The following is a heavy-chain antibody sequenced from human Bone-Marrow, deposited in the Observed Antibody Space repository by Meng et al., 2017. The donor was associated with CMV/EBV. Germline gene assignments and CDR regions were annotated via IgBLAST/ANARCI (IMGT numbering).Heavy chain of an antibody. CDR3: ARALRFLEWSPPWYYYYGMDV. V-gene: IGHV3-30*02. J-gene: IGHJ6*02. CDR2: IRYDGSNK. CDR1: GFTFSSYG. D-gene: IGHD3-3*01. Sequence: GGSLRLSCAASGFTFSSYGMHWVRQAPGKGLEWVAFIRYDGSNKYYADSVKGRFTISRDKSKNTLYVQMNSLRPEDTAVYYCARALRFLEWSPPWYYYYGMDVWGQGTTVTVSS.